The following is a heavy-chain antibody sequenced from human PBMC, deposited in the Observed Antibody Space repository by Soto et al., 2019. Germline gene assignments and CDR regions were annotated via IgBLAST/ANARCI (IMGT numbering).Heavy chain of an antibody. CDR2: IKEDGSEK. D-gene: IGHD5-18*01. CDR3: ARDRGYSCFDY. J-gene: IGHJ4*02. CDR1: GFTFSSSW. Sequence: GGALRLSCAASGFTFSSSWMNWVRQAPGKGLEWVAGIKEDGSEKYYVDFVKGRFTISRDNVENSLYLQMNSLRGEDAAVYFCARDRGYSCFDYWGLGTLVTVSS. V-gene: IGHV3-7*01.